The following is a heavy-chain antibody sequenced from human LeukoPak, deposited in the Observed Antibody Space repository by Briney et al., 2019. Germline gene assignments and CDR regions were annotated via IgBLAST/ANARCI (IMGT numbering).Heavy chain of an antibody. CDR1: GGSIDSGGFY. CDR2: VYYTGTA. J-gene: IGHJ6*03. Sequence: SETLSLTCIVSGGSIDSGGFYWGWIRQPPGKGPEWIGTVYYTGTAYYNPSLQSRVTISVDMSKGQFSLKLSSVTAADTAVYYCARPFDYYMDVWGKGTTVTVSS. D-gene: IGHD3-16*01. V-gene: IGHV4-39*07. CDR3: ARPFDYYMDV.